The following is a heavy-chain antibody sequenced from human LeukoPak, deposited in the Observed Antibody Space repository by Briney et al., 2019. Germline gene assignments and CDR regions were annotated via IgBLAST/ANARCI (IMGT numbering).Heavy chain of an antibody. CDR3: ARSYDYGDHNWFGP. D-gene: IGHD4-17*01. CDR2: IYYRGST. CDR1: GGSISGGGYY. V-gene: IGHV4-31*03. J-gene: IGHJ5*02. Sequence: SETLSLTCSVSGGSISGGGYYWSWIRQQPGKGLEWIGYIYYRGSTYYNPSLKSRVTISVDTSKDQFSLKLSSVTAADTAIYYCARSYDYGDHNWFGPWGQGTPVTVSS.